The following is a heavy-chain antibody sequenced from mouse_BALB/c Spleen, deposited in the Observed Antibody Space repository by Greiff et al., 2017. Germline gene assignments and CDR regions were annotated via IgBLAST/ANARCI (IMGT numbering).Heavy chain of an antibody. CDR3: ARPPITTATAWFAY. Sequence: EVMLVESGGDLVKPGGSLKLSCAASGFTFSSYGMSWVRQTPDKRLEWVATISSGGSYTYYPDSVKGRFTISRDNAKNTLYLQMSSLKSEDTAMYYCARPPITTATAWFAYWGQGTLVTVSA. CDR1: GFTFSSYG. V-gene: IGHV5-6*01. CDR2: ISSGGSYT. D-gene: IGHD1-2*01. J-gene: IGHJ3*01.